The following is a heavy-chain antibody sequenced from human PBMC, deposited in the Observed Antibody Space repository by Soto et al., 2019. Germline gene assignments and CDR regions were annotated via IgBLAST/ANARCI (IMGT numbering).Heavy chain of an antibody. CDR3: ARLLLWFGEFYYGMDV. CDR2: IIPIFGTA. CDR1: GGTFSSYA. Sequence: QVQLVQSGAEVKKPGSSVKVSCKASGGTFSSYAISWVRQAPGQGIEWMGGIIPIFGTANYAQKFQGRVTITADKSTSTAYMELSSLRSEDTAVYYCARLLLWFGEFYYGMDVWGQGTTVTVSS. V-gene: IGHV1-69*06. J-gene: IGHJ6*02. D-gene: IGHD3-10*01.